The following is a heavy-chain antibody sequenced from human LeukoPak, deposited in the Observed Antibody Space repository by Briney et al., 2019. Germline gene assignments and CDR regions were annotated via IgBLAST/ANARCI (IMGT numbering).Heavy chain of an antibody. J-gene: IGHJ5*02. Sequence: ASVKVSCKASGYTFTSYYMHWVRQAPGQGLEWMGIINPSGGSTSYAQKFQGRVTMTRNTSISTAYMELSSLRSEDTAVYYCARGEGYYYGSGSYYSLNWFDPWGQGTLVTVSS. CDR3: ARGEGYYYGSGSYYSLNWFDP. V-gene: IGHV1-46*01. CDR2: INPSGGST. D-gene: IGHD3-10*01. CDR1: GYTFTSYY.